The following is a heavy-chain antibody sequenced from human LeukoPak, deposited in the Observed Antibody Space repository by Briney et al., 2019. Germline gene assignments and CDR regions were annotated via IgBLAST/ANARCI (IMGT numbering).Heavy chain of an antibody. D-gene: IGHD3-22*01. V-gene: IGHV4-31*03. J-gene: IGHJ6*02. CDR3: ARRHYYDSSGYYYYGMDV. CDR2: IYYSGST. Sequence: SETLSLTCTVSGGSISSGGYYWSWIRQHPGKGLEWIGYIYYSGSTCYNPSLKSRVTISVDTSKNQFSLKLSSVTAADTAVYYCARRHYYDSSGYYYYGMDVWGQGTTVTVSS. CDR1: GGSISSGGYY.